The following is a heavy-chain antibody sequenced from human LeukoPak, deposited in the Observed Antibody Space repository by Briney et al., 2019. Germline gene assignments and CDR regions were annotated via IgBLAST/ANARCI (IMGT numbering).Heavy chain of an antibody. Sequence: GGSLRLSCAASGFTFSNYEMNWVRQAPGKGLEWVSYISSSGSTIYYADSVKGRFTVSRDNAKNSLYLQMNSLRAEDTAVYYCARAFYDFLTGYPAYFDYWGQGTLVTVSS. V-gene: IGHV3-48*03. CDR1: GFTFSNYE. CDR3: ARAFYDFLTGYPAYFDY. D-gene: IGHD3-9*01. CDR2: ISSSGSTI. J-gene: IGHJ4*02.